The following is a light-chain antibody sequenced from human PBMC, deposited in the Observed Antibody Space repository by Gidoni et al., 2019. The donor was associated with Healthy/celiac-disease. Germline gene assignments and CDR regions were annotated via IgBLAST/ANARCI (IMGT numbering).Light chain of an antibody. J-gene: IGKJ4*01. V-gene: IGKV3-11*01. Sequence: EIVLTQSPATLSLSPGERATLSCRASQSVSSYLAWYQQKPGQAPRLLIYDASNSATGIPASFSGSGSGTDFTLTISSLEPEDFAVYYCQQRSNWPLTCXGXTKVEIK. CDR1: QSVSSY. CDR2: DAS. CDR3: QQRSNWPLT.